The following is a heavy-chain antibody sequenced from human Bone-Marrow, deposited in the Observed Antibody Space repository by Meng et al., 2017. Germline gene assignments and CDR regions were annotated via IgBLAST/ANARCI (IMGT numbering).Heavy chain of an antibody. CDR1: GGSFSGYY. V-gene: IGHV4-59*01. J-gene: IGHJ4*02. CDR3: ARYIFAGTLTFLDY. D-gene: IGHD3-9*01. Sequence: SQTLSLTCAVYGGSFSGYYWSWIRQPPGKGLEWIGYIYYSGSTNYNPSLKSRVTISVDTSKNQFSLKLSSVTAADTAVYYCARYIFAGTLTFLDYWGQGTLVTVSS. CDR2: IYYSGST.